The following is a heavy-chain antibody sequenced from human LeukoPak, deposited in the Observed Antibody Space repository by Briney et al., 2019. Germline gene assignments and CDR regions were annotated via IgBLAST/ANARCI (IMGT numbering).Heavy chain of an antibody. CDR3: ASSQKGSGWFT. CDR1: GGSISSYY. Sequence: SETLSLTCTVSGGSISSYYWSWIRQPPGKGPEWIGYIYTSGSTNYNPSLKSRVTISVDTSKNQFSLKLSSVTAADTAVYYCASSQKGSGWFTWGQGTLVTVSS. V-gene: IGHV4-4*09. D-gene: IGHD6-19*01. CDR2: IYTSGST. J-gene: IGHJ5*02.